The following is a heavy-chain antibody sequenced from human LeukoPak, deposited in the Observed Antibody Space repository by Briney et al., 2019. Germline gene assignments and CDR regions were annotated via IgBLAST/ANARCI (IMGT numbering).Heavy chain of an antibody. CDR1: GRSFSGYY. J-gene: IGHJ4*02. Sequence: SETLSLTCAVYGRSFSGYYWSWIRQPPGKGLEWIGEINHSGSTNYNPSLKSRVTISVDTSKNQFSLKLSSVTAADTAVYYCARGSDTAAGLYWGQGTLVTVSS. CDR3: ARGSDTAAGLY. CDR2: INHSGST. V-gene: IGHV4-34*01. D-gene: IGHD6-13*01.